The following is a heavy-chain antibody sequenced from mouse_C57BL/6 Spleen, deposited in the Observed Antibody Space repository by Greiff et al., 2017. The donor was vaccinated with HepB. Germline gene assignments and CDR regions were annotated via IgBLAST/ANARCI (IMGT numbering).Heavy chain of an antibody. CDR1: GFTFSSYA. CDR3: TREDMITTRWYFDV. Sequence: DVHLVESGEGLVKPGGSLKLSCAASGFTFSSYAMSWVRQTPEKRLEWVAYISSGGDYIYYADTVKGRFTISRDNARNTLYLQMSSLKSEDTAMYYCTREDMITTRWYFDVWGTGTTVTVSS. D-gene: IGHD2-4*01. V-gene: IGHV5-9-1*02. CDR2: ISSGGDYI. J-gene: IGHJ1*03.